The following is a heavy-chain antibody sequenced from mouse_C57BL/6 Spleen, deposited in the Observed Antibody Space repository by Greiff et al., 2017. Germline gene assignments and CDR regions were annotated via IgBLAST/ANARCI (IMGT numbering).Heavy chain of an antibody. D-gene: IGHD3-2*02. Sequence: QVQLKESGAELAKPGASVKLSCKASGYTFTSYWMHWVKQMPGQGLEWIGYINPSSGYTKYNQKFTDMATLTAEKSSSTAYMQLRSLTYEDSACYYGAGAQTWLSYWGYGTLVTVSA. V-gene: IGHV1-7*01. CDR2: INPSSGYT. CDR3: AGAQTWLSY. CDR1: GYTFTSYW. J-gene: IGHJ3*01.